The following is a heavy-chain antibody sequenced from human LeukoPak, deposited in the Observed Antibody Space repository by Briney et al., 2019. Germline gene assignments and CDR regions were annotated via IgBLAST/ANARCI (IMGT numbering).Heavy chain of an antibody. CDR2: INPNSGGT. CDR1: GYTFTGYY. CDR3: ARVPEYQLHDFDY. J-gene: IGHJ4*02. Sequence: ASVEVSCKTSGYTFTGYYMFWVRKAPGQGLEGMAWINPNSGGTNYAQRFQGRVTLTRDTSIATAYMELSSLKSDDTAVYYCARVPEYQLHDFDYWGQGTLVTVSS. D-gene: IGHD2-2*01. V-gene: IGHV1-2*02.